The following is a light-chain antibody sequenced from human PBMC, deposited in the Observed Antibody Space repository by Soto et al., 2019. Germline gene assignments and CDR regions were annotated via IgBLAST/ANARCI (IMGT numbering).Light chain of an antibody. J-gene: IGLJ1*01. V-gene: IGLV2-18*01. CDR3: SLYTSENTYV. CDR1: STDFVSYNR. CDR2: EAS. Sequence: QSALTQPPSVSGSPGQSVTISCTGTSTDFVSYNRVSWYQQPPGTAPKLIIYEASNRPSGVADRFSGSKSGNTASLTISGLQAADEADYYCSLYTSENTYVFGTGTKVTGL.